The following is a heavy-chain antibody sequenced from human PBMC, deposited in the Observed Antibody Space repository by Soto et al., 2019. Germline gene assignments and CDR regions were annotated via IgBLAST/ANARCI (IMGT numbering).Heavy chain of an antibody. CDR2: ISVSVGGT. CDR1: GFPFAPST. V-gene: IGHV3-23*01. Sequence: PGGSLRLSCGVSGFPFAPSTMSWVPQAPGKGLEWVSTISVSVGGTYSADSVQGRFTVSSDISDNPLFLRMTSLTADDTAVYFCAKRDVPHSTSNAYFYDHWGRGVLVTVSS. CDR3: AKRDVPHSTSNAYFYDH. J-gene: IGHJ4*02. D-gene: IGHD2-21*02.